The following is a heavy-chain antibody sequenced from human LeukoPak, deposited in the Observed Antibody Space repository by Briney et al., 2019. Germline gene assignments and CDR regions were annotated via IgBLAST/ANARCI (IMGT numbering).Heavy chain of an antibody. Sequence: SETLCLACTVSGGSISSYYWSWVRQPPGKGLEWMGYINYSGSTKYYPSLKSRVTISVDTSKNQFSLQLTSVTAADTAVYFCARVHYYGSGQSSYFDYWGQGSLVTVSS. CDR2: INYSGST. D-gene: IGHD3-10*01. CDR3: ARVHYYGSGQSSYFDY. J-gene: IGHJ4*02. V-gene: IGHV4-59*01. CDR1: GGSISSYY.